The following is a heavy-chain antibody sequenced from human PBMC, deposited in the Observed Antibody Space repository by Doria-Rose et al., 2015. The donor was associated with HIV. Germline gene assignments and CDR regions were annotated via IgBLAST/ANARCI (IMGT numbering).Heavy chain of an antibody. D-gene: IGHD4-17*01. CDR2: ASYDGSNK. V-gene: IGHV3-30*01. J-gene: IGHJ4*02. CDR3: ARDMGDGDPYCFEY. CDR1: GFTFSSHA. Sequence: QVQLQQSGGGVVQPGRSLRLSCAASGFTFSSHAMHWVRQAPGEGLEWVAVASYDGSNKYYADSVKGRFTISRDNSKSTLYLQMNSLRLEDSGVYYCARDMGDGDPYCFEYWGQGTLATVSS.